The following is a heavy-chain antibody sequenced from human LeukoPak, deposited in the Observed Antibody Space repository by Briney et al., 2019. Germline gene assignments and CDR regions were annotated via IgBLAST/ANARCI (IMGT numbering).Heavy chain of an antibody. D-gene: IGHD5-24*01. V-gene: IGHV1-8*01. CDR3: ARASSRDGYKLSY. Sequence: ASVKVSCKASGYTFTSYDINWVRQATGQGLEWMGWMNPNSGNTGYARKFQGRVTMTRNTSISTAYMELSSLRSEDTAVYYCARASSRDGYKLSYWGQGTLVTVSS. CDR1: GYTFTSYD. CDR2: MNPNSGNT. J-gene: IGHJ4*02.